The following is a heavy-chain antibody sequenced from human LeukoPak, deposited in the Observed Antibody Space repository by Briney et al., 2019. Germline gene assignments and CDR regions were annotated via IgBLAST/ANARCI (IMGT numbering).Heavy chain of an antibody. CDR2: ISSSGSTI. D-gene: IGHD3-3*01. Sequence: PGGSLRLSCAASGFTFSSYEMNWVRQAPGKGLEWVSYISSSGSTICYADSVKGRFTISRDNAKNSLYLQMNSLRAEDTAVYYCARANYDFWSGYYYYYGMDVWGQGTTVTVSS. V-gene: IGHV3-48*03. CDR1: GFTFSSYE. CDR3: ARANYDFWSGYYYYYGMDV. J-gene: IGHJ6*02.